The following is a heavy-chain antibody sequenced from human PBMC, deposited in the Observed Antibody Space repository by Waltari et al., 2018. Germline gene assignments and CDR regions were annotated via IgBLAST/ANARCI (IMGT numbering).Heavy chain of an antibody. V-gene: IGHV1-8*01. CDR1: GYTFTSYD. D-gene: IGHD6-19*01. CDR3: ARGRAVAGRSVDY. J-gene: IGHJ4*02. CDR2: MNPHRGNT. Sequence: QVQLVQSGAEVKKPGASVKVSCKASGYTFTSYDINWVRQATGQGLEWIGCMNPHRGNTGYAQKFQGSFTMTRNTSISTAYMELSSLRSEDTAVYYCARGRAVAGRSVDYWGQGTLVTVSS.